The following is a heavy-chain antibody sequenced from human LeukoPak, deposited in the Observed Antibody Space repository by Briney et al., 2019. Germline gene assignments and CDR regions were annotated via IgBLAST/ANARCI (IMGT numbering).Heavy chain of an antibody. CDR2: ISGSGIST. D-gene: IGHD3-10*01. Sequence: GGSLRLSCAASGFTFSSYEMNRVRQAPGKGLEWVSGISGSGISTYYADSVKGRFTISRDSSKSTVYLQMNSLRDDDTAVYYCAKFRNSGQTGFDIWGQGTMVTVSS. V-gene: IGHV3-23*01. CDR1: GFTFSSYE. J-gene: IGHJ3*02. CDR3: AKFRNSGQTGFDI.